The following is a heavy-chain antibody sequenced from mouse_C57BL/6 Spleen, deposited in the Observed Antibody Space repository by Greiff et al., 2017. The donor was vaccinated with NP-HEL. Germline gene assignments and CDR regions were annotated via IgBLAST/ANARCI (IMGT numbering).Heavy chain of an antibody. V-gene: IGHV1-54*01. J-gene: IGHJ2*01. CDR1: GYAFTNYL. CDR2: INPGSGGT. CDR3: ARSGGSLLFDY. Sequence: VQLQQSGAELVRPGTSVKVSCKASGYAFTNYLIEWVKQRPGQGLEWIGVINPGSGGTNYNEKFKGKATLTADKSSSTAYMQLSSLTSEDSAVYFCARSGGSLLFDYWGQGTTLTVSS. D-gene: IGHD3-1*01.